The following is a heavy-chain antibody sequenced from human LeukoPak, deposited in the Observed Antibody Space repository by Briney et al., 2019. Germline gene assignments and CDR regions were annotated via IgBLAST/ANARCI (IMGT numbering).Heavy chain of an antibody. Sequence: ASVKVSCKASGYTFTGYYVHWVRQAPGQGLEWMGRIHPNSGGANYAPTFQGRVTMTRDSSVSTAYTELSSLTSDDTALYYCATAPREEQLTTLDYWGQGTLVTVSS. CDR3: ATAPREEQLTTLDY. J-gene: IGHJ4*02. V-gene: IGHV1-2*06. CDR2: IHPNSGGA. D-gene: IGHD6-19*01. CDR1: GYTFTGYY.